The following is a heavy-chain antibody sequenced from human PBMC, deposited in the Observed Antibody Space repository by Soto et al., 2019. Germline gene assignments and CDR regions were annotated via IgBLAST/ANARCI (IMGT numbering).Heavy chain of an antibody. V-gene: IGHV3-23*01. CDR2: ISGSGGYT. CDR1: GFPFSSYA. D-gene: IGHD2-15*01. Sequence: EVQLLESGGGLVQPGGSLRLSCAASGFPFSSYAMSWVRQAPGKGLEWVSVISGSGGYTYYADSVKGRFTISRDNSKTTLYLQMNSLRAEDTAVYYCANWTVVVVAATRGGDFDYWGQGTLVTVSS. J-gene: IGHJ4*02. CDR3: ANWTVVVVAATRGGDFDY.